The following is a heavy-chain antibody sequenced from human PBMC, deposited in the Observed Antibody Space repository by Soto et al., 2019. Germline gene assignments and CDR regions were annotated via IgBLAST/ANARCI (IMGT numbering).Heavy chain of an antibody. D-gene: IGHD5-18*01. V-gene: IGHV4-31*03. CDR1: GGSISSGGYY. Sequence: SETLSLTCTVSGGSISSGGYYWSWIRQHPGKGLEWIGYIYYSGSTYYNPSLKSRVTISVDTSKNQFSLKLSSVTAADTAVYYCARWNVDTAMGFDYWGQGTLVTVSS. CDR2: IYYSGST. CDR3: ARWNVDTAMGFDY. J-gene: IGHJ4*02.